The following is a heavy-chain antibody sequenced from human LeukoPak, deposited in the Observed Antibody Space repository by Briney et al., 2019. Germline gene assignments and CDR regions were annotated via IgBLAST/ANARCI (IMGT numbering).Heavy chain of an antibody. CDR3: ARDPDSSGWWYFDY. CDR1: GFTFSGHS. D-gene: IGHD6-19*01. V-gene: IGHV3-21*06. Sequence: GGSLRLSCAGSGFTFSGHSMNWVRQAPGKGLEWVSFISSSSSSIYYADAVKGRFTISRDDANNSLYLQMNSLRAEDTAVYYCARDPDSSGWWYFDYWGQGTLVTVSS. CDR2: ISSSSSSI. J-gene: IGHJ4*02.